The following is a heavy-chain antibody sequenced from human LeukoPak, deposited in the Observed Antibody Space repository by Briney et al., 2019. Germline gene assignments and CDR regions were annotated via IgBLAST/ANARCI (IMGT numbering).Heavy chain of an antibody. CDR1: GYSISSGYY. J-gene: IGHJ4*02. V-gene: IGHV4-38-2*02. Sequence: SETLSLTCTVSGYSISSGYYWGWIRQPPGKGLEWIGSIYHSGSTYYNPSLKSRVTISVDTSKNQFSLKLNSVTAADTAVYYCARDGDYGSGSYYPTFDNWGQGTLVTVSS. D-gene: IGHD3-10*01. CDR3: ARDGDYGSGSYYPTFDN. CDR2: IYHSGST.